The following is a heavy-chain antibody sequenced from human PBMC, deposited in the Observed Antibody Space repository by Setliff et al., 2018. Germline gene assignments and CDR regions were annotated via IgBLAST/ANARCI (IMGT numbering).Heavy chain of an antibody. Sequence: ASVKVSCKASGGTFSSYAISWVRQAPGQGLEWMGGIVPIFGTANYAQKFQGRVTITTDESTSTAYMELSSLRSEDTAVYYCARDRAYYDILTGYYTHDAFDIWGQGTMVTVSS. CDR2: IVPIFGTA. J-gene: IGHJ3*02. V-gene: IGHV1-69*05. CDR1: GGTFSSYA. CDR3: ARDRAYYDILTGYYTHDAFDI. D-gene: IGHD3-9*01.